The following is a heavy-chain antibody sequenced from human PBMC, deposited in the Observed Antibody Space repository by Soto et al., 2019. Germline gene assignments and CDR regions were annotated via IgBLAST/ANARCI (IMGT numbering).Heavy chain of an antibody. CDR3: AKAVGSYGNFDY. J-gene: IGHJ4*02. CDR1: GFTFDDYA. Sequence: GGSLRLSCAASGFTFDDYAMHWVRQAPGKGLEWVSGISWNSGSIGYADSVKGRFTISRDNAKNSLYLQMNSLRAEDTALYYWAKAVGSYGNFDYWGQGTLVTVSS. D-gene: IGHD5-18*01. V-gene: IGHV3-9*01. CDR2: ISWNSGSI.